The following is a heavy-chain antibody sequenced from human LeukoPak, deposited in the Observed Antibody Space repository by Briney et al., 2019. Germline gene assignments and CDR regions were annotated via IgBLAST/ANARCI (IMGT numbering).Heavy chain of an antibody. CDR3: ARSYYYYMDV. V-gene: IGHV3-7*01. CDR2: IKQDGSEK. Sequence: GGSLRLSSADSGFSFTTYWMGWVRRAPGKGLEWVANIKQDGSEKYYVDSVKGRFTISRDNAKNSLYLQMNSLRAEDTAVYYCARSYYYYMDVWGKGTTVTISS. CDR1: GFSFTTYW. J-gene: IGHJ6*03.